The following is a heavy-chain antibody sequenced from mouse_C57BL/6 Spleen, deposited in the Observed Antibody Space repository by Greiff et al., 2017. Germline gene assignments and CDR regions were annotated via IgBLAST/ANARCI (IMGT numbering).Heavy chain of an antibody. J-gene: IGHJ1*03. V-gene: IGHV1-82*01. Sequence: VQRVESGPELVKPGASVKISCKASGYAFSSSWMNWVKQRPGKGLEWIGRIYPGDGDTNYNGKFKGKATLTADKSSSTAYMQLSSLTSEDSAVYFCAREVITTGWYFDVWGTGTTVTVSS. CDR1: GYAFSSSW. CDR2: IYPGDGDT. CDR3: AREVITTGWYFDV. D-gene: IGHD1-1*01.